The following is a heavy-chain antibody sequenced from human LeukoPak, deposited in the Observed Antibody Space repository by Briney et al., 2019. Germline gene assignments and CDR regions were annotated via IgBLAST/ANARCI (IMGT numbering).Heavy chain of an antibody. D-gene: IGHD2-21*02. V-gene: IGHV4-59*08. Sequence: SETLSLTCTVSGGSISSYYWSWIRQPPGKGLEWIGYIYYSGSTNYNPSLKSRVTISVDTSKNQFSLKLSSVTAADTAVYYCARSGCGGDCYSPYYYYYGMDVWGQGTTVTVSS. CDR2: IYYSGST. CDR3: ARSGCGGDCYSPYYYYYGMDV. J-gene: IGHJ6*02. CDR1: GGSISSYY.